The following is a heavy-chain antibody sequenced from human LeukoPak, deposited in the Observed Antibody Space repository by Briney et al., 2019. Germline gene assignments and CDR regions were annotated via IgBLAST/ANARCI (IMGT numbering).Heavy chain of an antibody. V-gene: IGHV3-23*01. CDR3: AKNSDSAADFDY. CDR1: GFTSRNYA. Sequence: SGGSLRLSCVASGFTSRNYAMSWVRQAPGKGLEWVSSLSGGGGSRYYADSVTGRFTISRDNSKNTLHLQMNSLRAEDTAIYYCAKNSDSAADFDYWGQGTLVTVSS. D-gene: IGHD1-26*01. J-gene: IGHJ4*02. CDR2: LSGGGGSR.